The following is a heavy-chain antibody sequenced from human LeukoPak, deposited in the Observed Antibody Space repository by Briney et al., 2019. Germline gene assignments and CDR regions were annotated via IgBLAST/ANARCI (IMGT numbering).Heavy chain of an antibody. CDR1: GGSISSYY. J-gene: IGHJ4*02. CDR2: IYRSGST. V-gene: IGHV4-59*01. CDR3: AKNRWGLDY. Sequence: PSETLSLTCTVSGGSISSYYWSWIRQPPGKGLEWIGYIYRSGSTNSNPSLKSRVIISVDTARNQFSLKLNSVTAADTAVYYCAKNRWGLDYWGQGTLVTVSS. D-gene: IGHD7-27*01.